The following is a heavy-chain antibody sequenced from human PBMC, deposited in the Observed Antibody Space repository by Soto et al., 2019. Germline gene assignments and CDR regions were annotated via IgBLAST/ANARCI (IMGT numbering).Heavy chain of an antibody. CDR2: VCVTGTGT. J-gene: IGHJ4*02. CDR3: ARVTYSYMGPWN. Sequence: ASVKVSFKASGYPFTTYHLHWVRQAPGQGLEWMGIVCVTGTGTRSAQKFQGRLTMTRDRSTSTVYMELNSLRVDDTAMYYRARVTYSYMGPWNWGQGTLVTVSS. V-gene: IGHV1-46*01. D-gene: IGHD4-4*01. CDR1: GYPFTTYH.